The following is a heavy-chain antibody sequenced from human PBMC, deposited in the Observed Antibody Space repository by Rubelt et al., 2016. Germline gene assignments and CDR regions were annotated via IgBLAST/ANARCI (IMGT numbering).Heavy chain of an antibody. J-gene: IGHJ4*02. V-gene: IGHV1-18*01. CDR1: GYTFTSYG. D-gene: IGHD6-13*01. CDR3: ARVISGVEYSSSWHFDY. Sequence: QVQLVQSGAEVKKPGASVKVSCKASGYTFTSYGISWVRQAPGQGLEWMGWISAYNDNTNYGQKLQGRGTMTTDTSTSTAYMELRSLRSDDTAVYYCARVISGVEYSSSWHFDYWGQGTLVTVSS. CDR2: ISAYNDNT.